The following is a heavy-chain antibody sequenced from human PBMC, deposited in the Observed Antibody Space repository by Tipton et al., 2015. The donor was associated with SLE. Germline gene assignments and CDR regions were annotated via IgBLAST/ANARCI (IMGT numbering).Heavy chain of an antibody. Sequence: TLSLTCTVSGDSISWNHYYYSWIRQPAGKGLEWIGRIHISGTTNYNPSLKSRVTMSVDTAKNQFSLKLTSVTAADTAVYYCARGMLTWRGAIVGVDVWGQGTTVNVSS. CDR3: ARGMLTWRGAIVGVDV. J-gene: IGHJ6*02. CDR1: GDSISWNHYY. D-gene: IGHD2-8*01. V-gene: IGHV4-61*02. CDR2: IHISGTT.